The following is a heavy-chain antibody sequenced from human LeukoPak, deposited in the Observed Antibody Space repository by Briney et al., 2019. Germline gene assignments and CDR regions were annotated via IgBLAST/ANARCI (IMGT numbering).Heavy chain of an antibody. V-gene: IGHV4-38-2*02. D-gene: IGHD6-13*01. CDR1: GYSISSGYY. CDR2: IYHSGST. CDR3: ARVSSSWYQDWYFDL. Sequence: SETLSLTCTVSGYSISSGYYWGWIRQPPGKGVWWIGSIYHSGSTYNNPSLKRRVTMSVDTYKNQFSLKLSSVTAADTALYYCARVSSSWYQDWYFDLWGRGTLVTVSS. J-gene: IGHJ2*01.